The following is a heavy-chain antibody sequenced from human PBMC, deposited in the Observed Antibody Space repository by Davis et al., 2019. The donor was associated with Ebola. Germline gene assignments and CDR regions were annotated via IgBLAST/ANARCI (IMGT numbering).Heavy chain of an antibody. J-gene: IGHJ4*02. CDR2: IYYSGST. D-gene: IGHD1-7*01. CDR3: ARGAYNWNYARFDY. CDR1: GGSVSSGSYY. V-gene: IGHV4-61*01. Sequence: SETLSLTCTVSGGSVSSGSYYWSWIRQPPGKGLEWIGYIYYSGSTNYNPSLKSRVTISVDTSKNQFSLKLSSVTAADTAVYYCARGAYNWNYARFDYWGQGTLVTVSS.